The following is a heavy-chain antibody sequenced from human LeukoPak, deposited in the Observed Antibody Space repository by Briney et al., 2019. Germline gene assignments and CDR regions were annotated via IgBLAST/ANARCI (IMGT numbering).Heavy chain of an antibody. D-gene: IGHD2-2*01. J-gene: IGHJ4*02. CDR1: GGSLSGSY. CDR3: ARDPCSTINCPLRF. CDR2: INHSGRT. Sequence: SETLSLTCAVSGGSLSGSYCTWIRQSPGKGLEWIGEINHSGRTNYNPSLGRRASISDDTSKRQFSLTLTFVTAADTAVYHCARDPCSTINCPLRFWGQGTLVTVSS. V-gene: IGHV4-34*01.